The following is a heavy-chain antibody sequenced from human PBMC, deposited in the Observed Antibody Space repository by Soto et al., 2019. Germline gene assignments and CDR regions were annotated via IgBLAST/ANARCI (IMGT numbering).Heavy chain of an antibody. CDR3: VRGSKDSYPGSRIFDF. J-gene: IGHJ4*02. CDR2: ISASGGTT. D-gene: IGHD3-10*01. CDR1: GFTFSKYA. V-gene: IGHV3-23*01. Sequence: DVQLLESGGGLVQPGGSLRLSCAASGFTFSKYAMSWVRQAPGKGLQWVSAISASGGTTYYADSVKGRFTFSRDNSKNTLYLQMSALRAEDSAIYFCVRGSKDSYPGSRIFDFWGRGTLVTVSS.